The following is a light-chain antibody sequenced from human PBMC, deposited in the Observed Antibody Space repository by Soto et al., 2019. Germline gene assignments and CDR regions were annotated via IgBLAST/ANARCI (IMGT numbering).Light chain of an antibody. Sequence: EIVMTQSPATLSVSPGERATLSCRASQSISSNLAWYQQKPGQAPRLLIYGASTRATGIPATFSGSESGTECTLTISSLQSEDFAVYYCQQYNNWPFTFGPGTKVDSK. J-gene: IGKJ3*01. V-gene: IGKV3-15*01. CDR2: GAS. CDR3: QQYNNWPFT. CDR1: QSISSN.